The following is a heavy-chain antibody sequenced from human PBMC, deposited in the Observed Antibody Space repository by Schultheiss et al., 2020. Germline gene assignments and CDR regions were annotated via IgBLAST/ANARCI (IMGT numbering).Heavy chain of an antibody. D-gene: IGHD3-9*01. CDR2: ISYDGSNK. CDR3: AKGVNEDDILTGYYTAGF. J-gene: IGHJ1*01. CDR1: GFTFSSYG. V-gene: IGHV3-30*18. Sequence: GGSLRLSCAASGFTFSSYGMHWVRQAPGKGLEWVAVISYDGSNKYYADSVKGRFTISRDNSKNTLYLQMNSLRAEDTAVYYCAKGVNEDDILTGYYTAGFWGQGTLVTVSS.